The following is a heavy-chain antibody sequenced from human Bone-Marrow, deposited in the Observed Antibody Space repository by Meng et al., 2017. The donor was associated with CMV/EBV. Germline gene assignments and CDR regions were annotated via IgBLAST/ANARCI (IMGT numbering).Heavy chain of an antibody. Sequence: GESLKISCAVSGFIFNNYWMHWVRQAPGKGLVWVSRINSDGSSTTYADSVKGRFTISRDNAKKMLYLQMNSLRVEDTAVYYCARDGFDIWGQGTMVTVSS. CDR3: ARDGFDI. J-gene: IGHJ3*02. V-gene: IGHV3-74*03. CDR2: INSDGSST. CDR1: GFIFNNYW.